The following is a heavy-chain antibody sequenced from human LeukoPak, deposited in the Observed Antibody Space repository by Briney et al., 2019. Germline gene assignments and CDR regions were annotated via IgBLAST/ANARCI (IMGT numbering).Heavy chain of an antibody. CDR1: GYTFTSYY. V-gene: IGHV1-46*03. CDR3: ARDRRAYYYDSSGYYYAGY. Sequence: VASVEVSCKASGYTFTSYYMHWVRQAPGQGLEWMGIINPSGGSTSYAQKFQGRVTMTRDTSTSTVYMELSSLRSEDTAVYYCARDRRAYYYDSSGYYYAGYWGQGTLVTVSS. D-gene: IGHD3-22*01. J-gene: IGHJ4*02. CDR2: INPSGGST.